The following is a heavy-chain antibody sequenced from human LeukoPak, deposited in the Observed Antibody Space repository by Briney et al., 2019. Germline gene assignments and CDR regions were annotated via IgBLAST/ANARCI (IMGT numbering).Heavy chain of an antibody. D-gene: IGHD3-10*01. CDR2: ISGSGGTT. Sequence: GGSLRLSCAAAGFTFSSYAMTWVRQAPGKGLEWVAGISGSGGTTYYADSVKGRLTVSRDNSKNTLYLQMHSLRAEDTAVYYCAKGRDTLVRGVIITTRFDNWGQGTLVTVSS. J-gene: IGHJ4*02. V-gene: IGHV3-23*01. CDR1: GFTFSSYA. CDR3: AKGRDTLVRGVIITTRFDN.